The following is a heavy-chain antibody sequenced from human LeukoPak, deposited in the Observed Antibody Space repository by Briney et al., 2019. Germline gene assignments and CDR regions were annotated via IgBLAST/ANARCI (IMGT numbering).Heavy chain of an antibody. Sequence: ASVKVSCKASGYTFTSYDMNWVRQATGQGLEWMGWMNPNSGNTGYAQKFQGRVTMTRNTSISTAYMEMSSLRSEYTAVYYCARLTTVTTYDYWGQGTLVTVSS. V-gene: IGHV1-8*01. CDR2: MNPNSGNT. D-gene: IGHD4-17*01. J-gene: IGHJ4*02. CDR1: GYTFTSYD. CDR3: ARLTTVTTYDY.